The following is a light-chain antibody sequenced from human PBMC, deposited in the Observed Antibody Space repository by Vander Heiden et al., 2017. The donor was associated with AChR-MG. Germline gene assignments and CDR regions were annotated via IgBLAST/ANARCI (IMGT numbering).Light chain of an antibody. J-gene: IGLJ1*01. CDR2: DVS. CDR1: SSDVGGYNY. Sequence: QSALTQPRSVSGSPGQSVTISCPGTSSDVGGYNYVSWYQQHPGKAPKLMIYDVSKRPSGVPDRFSGSKSGNTASLTISGLQAEDEADYYCCSYAGSSKVFGTGTKVTVL. V-gene: IGLV2-11*01. CDR3: CSYAGSSKV.